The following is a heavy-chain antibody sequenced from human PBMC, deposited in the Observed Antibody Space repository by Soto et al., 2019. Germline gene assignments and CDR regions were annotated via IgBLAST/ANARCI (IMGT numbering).Heavy chain of an antibody. CDR1: GASVRRDAYY. CDR3: ARLPDIRGWPFNX. V-gene: IGHV4-61*08. D-gene: IGHD3-9*01. CDR2: IHPSGRT. Sequence: AETLYLTCIVSGASVRRDAYYWTWIRQSPGKGLELIGYIHPSGRTKYNPSLKSRVTISLDTSKKQVSLRVTSVPGADAAVSYCARLPDIRGWPFNXWGQGTLSTVSX. J-gene: IGHJ4*02.